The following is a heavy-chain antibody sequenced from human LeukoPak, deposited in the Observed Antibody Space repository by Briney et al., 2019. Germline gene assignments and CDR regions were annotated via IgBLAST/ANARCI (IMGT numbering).Heavy chain of an antibody. D-gene: IGHD2-15*01. CDR1: AFAFSSNW. V-gene: IGHV3-7*04. CDR3: ARDLHPRYSLPDS. CDR2: IKEDGSET. Sequence: PGGSLRLSCVASAFAFSSNWMSWVRQAPGKGLEWVASIKEDGSETYYVDSVKGRFTISRDNAKNSLYLQMNSLRAEDTAVYYCARDLHPRYSLPDSWGQGTLVTVS. J-gene: IGHJ5*01.